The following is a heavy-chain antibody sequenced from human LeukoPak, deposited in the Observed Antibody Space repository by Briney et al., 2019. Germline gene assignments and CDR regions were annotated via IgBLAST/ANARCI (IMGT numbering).Heavy chain of an antibody. CDR3: ASPYDWGEDAFDI. CDR2: INPNSGGT. V-gene: IGHV1-2*04. CDR1: GYTFTGYY. Sequence: ASVKVSCKDSGYTFTGYYMHWVRQAPGQGLEWMGWINPNSGGTNYAQKFQGWVTMTRDTSISTAYMELSRLRSDDTAVYYCASPYDWGEDAFDIWGQGTMVTVSS. J-gene: IGHJ3*02. D-gene: IGHD3-16*01.